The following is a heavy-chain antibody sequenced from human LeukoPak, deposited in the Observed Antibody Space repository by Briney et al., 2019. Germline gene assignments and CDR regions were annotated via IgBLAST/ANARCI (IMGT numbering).Heavy chain of an antibody. D-gene: IGHD3-10*01. CDR3: ATDLSYYGSGKFDY. J-gene: IGHJ4*02. V-gene: IGHV1-24*01. Sequence: ASVKVSCKVSGYTLTELSMHWVRQAPGKGLEWMGGFDPEDGETIYARKFQGRVTMTEDTSTDTAYMELNSLRSEDTAVYYCATDLSYYGSGKFDYWGQGTLVTVSS. CDR2: FDPEDGET. CDR1: GYTLTELS.